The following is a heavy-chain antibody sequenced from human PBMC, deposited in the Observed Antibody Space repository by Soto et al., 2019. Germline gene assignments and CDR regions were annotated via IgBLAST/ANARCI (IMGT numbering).Heavy chain of an antibody. V-gene: IGHV4-59*01. CDR2: IYYSGST. CDR1: GGSISSYY. Sequence: SETLSLTCTVSGGSISSYYWSWIRQPPGKGLEWIGYIYYSGSTNYNPSLKSRVTISVDTSKNQFSLKLSSVTAADTAVYYCASVGLGLRTGYFDYWGQGTLVTVSS. J-gene: IGHJ4*02. D-gene: IGHD1-7*01. CDR3: ASVGLGLRTGYFDY.